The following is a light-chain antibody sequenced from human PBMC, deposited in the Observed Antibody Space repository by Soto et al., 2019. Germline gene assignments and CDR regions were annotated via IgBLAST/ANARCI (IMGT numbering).Light chain of an antibody. CDR2: GAS. CDR3: QQYSSDWWT. V-gene: IGKV1-13*02. Sequence: IVLTQSPASLSASVGERVTLTCRASQGIGSDVAWYQQKPGKAPKVLLYGASTLASGVPSRFSGSGSGTDFTLTISRLEPDDVAAYYCQQYSSDWWTFGQGTKVDI. CDR1: QGIGSD. J-gene: IGKJ1*01.